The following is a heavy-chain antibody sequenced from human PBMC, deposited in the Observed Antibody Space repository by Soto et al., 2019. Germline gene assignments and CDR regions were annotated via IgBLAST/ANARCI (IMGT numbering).Heavy chain of an antibody. V-gene: IGHV3-23*01. CDR2: IGGSGDDT. D-gene: IGHD3-10*01. CDR1: GFTVSSNY. J-gene: IGHJ4*02. CDR3: AKESYNRRTDFYY. Sequence: GGSLRLSCAASGFTVSSNYMSWVRQAPGKGLEWVSGIGGSGDDTEYTDSVKGRFTISRDNSKNTLYLQMNSLRAEDTALYYCAKESYNRRTDFYYWGQGTLVTVSS.